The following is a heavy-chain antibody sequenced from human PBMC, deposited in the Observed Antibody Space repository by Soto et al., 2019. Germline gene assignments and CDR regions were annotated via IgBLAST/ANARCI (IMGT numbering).Heavy chain of an antibody. V-gene: IGHV3-21*01. Sequence: EVQLVESGGGLVKPGGSLRLSCAASGFTFSSYSMNWVRQAPGKGLEWVSSISSSSSYIYYADSVKGRFTISRDNAKNSLYQKMNSLRAEDTAVYYCARALVRWELGYWGQGTLVTVSS. J-gene: IGHJ4*02. CDR2: ISSSSSYI. CDR1: GFTFSSYS. CDR3: ARALVRWELGY. D-gene: IGHD1-26*01.